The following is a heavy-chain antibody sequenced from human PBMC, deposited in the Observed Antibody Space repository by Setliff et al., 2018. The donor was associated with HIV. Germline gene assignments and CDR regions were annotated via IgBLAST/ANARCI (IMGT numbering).Heavy chain of an antibody. D-gene: IGHD1-26*01. Sequence: GGSLRLSCAASGFTFSNAWMSWVRQAPGKGLGWVSRIYDSGDIWYADSVRGRFTISRDNTKNSLYLQMNNLRAEDTAVYYCVRDYMWAFDYWGQGTLVTVSS. V-gene: IGHV3-11*04. CDR1: GFTFSNAW. CDR3: VRDYMWAFDY. J-gene: IGHJ4*02. CDR2: IYDSGDI.